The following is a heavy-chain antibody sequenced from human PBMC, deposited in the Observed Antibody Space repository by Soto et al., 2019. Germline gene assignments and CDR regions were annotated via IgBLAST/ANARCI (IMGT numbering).Heavy chain of an antibody. D-gene: IGHD3-22*01. Sequence: SVKVSCKASGGTFSSYAISWVRQAPGQGLEWMGGIIPIFGTANYAQKFQGRVTITADKSTSTAYMELSSLRSEDTAVYYCARGGDYDSSGYSGMDVWGQGTTVTVSS. V-gene: IGHV1-69*06. CDR1: GGTFSSYA. J-gene: IGHJ6*02. CDR3: ARGGDYDSSGYSGMDV. CDR2: IIPIFGTA.